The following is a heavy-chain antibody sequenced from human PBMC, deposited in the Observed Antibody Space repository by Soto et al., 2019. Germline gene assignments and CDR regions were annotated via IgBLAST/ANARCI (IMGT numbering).Heavy chain of an antibody. CDR2: IYHSGRT. D-gene: IGHD6-13*01. Sequence: PSETLSLTCAVSGVSISSSNWWSWVRQSPGKGLEWIGEIYHSGRTNYRSSLKSRVTISLDKSKNQFSLNLTSVTAADTAVYYCARDPRAIAGAPDYGFDIWGQGAMVTVSS. CDR1: GVSISSSNW. CDR3: ARDPRAIAGAPDYGFDI. V-gene: IGHV4-4*02. J-gene: IGHJ3*02.